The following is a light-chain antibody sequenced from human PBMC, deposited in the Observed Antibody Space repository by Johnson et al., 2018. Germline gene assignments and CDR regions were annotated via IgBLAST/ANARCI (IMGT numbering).Light chain of an antibody. CDR1: SSNIGNNY. J-gene: IGLJ1*01. CDR2: ENN. V-gene: IGLV1-51*02. CDR3: GTWDSSLSAGNV. Sequence: QSVLTQPPSVSAAPGQKVTISCSGISSNIGNNYVSWYQQLPGTAPKLLIYENNKRPSGIPDRFSGSKSGTSATLGITGLQTGDEADYYCGTWDSSLSAGNVFGTGTKGTVL.